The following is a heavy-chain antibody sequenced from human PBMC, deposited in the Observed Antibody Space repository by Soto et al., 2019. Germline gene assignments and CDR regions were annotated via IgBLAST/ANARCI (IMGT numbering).Heavy chain of an antibody. V-gene: IGHV4-59*01. CDR2: IYYDGST. D-gene: IGHD4-17*01. CDR1: GGSFSSYY. J-gene: IGHJ5*02. CDR3: ARSLYYGDDHWFDP. Sequence: QVQLQQSGPGLVKPSETLYLTCTVSGGSFSSYYLRWIRQPPGKGLEWIGYIYYDGSTNHNPSLKSRVTISVDTSKNQCSLKMRSVTAADTAGYYLARSLYYGDDHWFDPWGQGRLVTVSS.